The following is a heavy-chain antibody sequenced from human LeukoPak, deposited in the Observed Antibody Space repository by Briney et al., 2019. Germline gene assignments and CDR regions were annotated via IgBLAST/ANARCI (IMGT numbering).Heavy chain of an antibody. CDR1: GGSISSGSYY. D-gene: IGHD3-16*01. CDR3: TGHTQGYVWNDY. Sequence: SETLFLTCTVSGGSISSGSYYWSWIRQPAGKGLEWIGRIYTSGSTNYNPSLKSRVTISVDTSKNQFSLKLSSVTATDTAVYYCTGHTQGYVWNDYWGQGTLVTVSS. J-gene: IGHJ4*02. CDR2: IYTSGST. V-gene: IGHV4-61*02.